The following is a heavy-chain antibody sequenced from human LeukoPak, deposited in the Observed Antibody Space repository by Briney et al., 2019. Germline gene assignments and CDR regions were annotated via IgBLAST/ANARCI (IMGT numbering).Heavy chain of an antibody. D-gene: IGHD4-17*01. Sequence: GGSLRLSCAASGFTVSSNYMSWVRQAPGKGLEWVSIIYSGGYTYYADSVKGRFTISRDNSKNTLYLQMNSLRAEDTAVYYCARAAATVTHFDYWGQGTLVTVSS. CDR1: GFTVSSNY. V-gene: IGHV3-53*01. J-gene: IGHJ4*02. CDR3: ARAAATVTHFDY. CDR2: IYSGGYT.